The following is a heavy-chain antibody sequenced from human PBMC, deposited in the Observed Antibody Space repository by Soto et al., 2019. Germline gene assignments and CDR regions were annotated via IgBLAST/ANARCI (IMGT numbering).Heavy chain of an antibody. D-gene: IGHD6-13*01. CDR1: GFSLSTYS. CDR2: ISSSSNNI. CDR3: ARGLTTAAGAFDY. V-gene: IGHV3-21*01. Sequence: EVQLVESGGGLVKPGGSLRLSCAASGFSLSTYSMNWVRQAPGKGLEWVSSISSSSNNIYYADSVKGRFTISRDNAKNSRSLQGHSPREEDTAVYFCARGLTTAAGAFDYWGQGTLVTVSS. J-gene: IGHJ4*02.